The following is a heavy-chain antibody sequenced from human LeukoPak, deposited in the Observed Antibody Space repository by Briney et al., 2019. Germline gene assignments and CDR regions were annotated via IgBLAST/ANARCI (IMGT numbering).Heavy chain of an antibody. J-gene: IGHJ6*03. CDR2: IYYSGGT. CDR3: ARGHAQGVSSSWYLSYRIPYYYMDV. Sequence: SETLSLACTVSGGSISSYYWSWIRQPPGKGLEWIGYIYYSGGTNYNPSLKSRVTISVDTSKNQFSLKLSSVTAADTAVYYCARGHAQGVSSSWYLSYRIPYYYMDVWGKGTTVTVSS. CDR1: GGSISSYY. V-gene: IGHV4-59*01. D-gene: IGHD6-13*01.